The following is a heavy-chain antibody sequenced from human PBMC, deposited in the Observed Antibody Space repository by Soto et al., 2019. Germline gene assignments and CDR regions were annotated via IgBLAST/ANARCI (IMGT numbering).Heavy chain of an antibody. CDR3: AKEYYDYIWGTYRPYYYSYYMDV. D-gene: IGHD3-16*02. CDR1: GFTFSNYG. CDR2: ISHDGSNK. Sequence: QVQVVESGGGVVQPGRSLRLSCVVSGFTFSNYGIQWVRQAPGKGLEWMARISHDGSNKWYADSVKGRFTISRDNSKNTLYLQMNSLRAEDTAVYYCAKEYYDYIWGTYRPYYYSYYMDVWGKGTTVTVSS. J-gene: IGHJ6*03. V-gene: IGHV3-30*18.